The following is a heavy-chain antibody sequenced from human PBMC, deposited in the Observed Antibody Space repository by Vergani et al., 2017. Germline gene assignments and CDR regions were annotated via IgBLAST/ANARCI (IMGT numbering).Heavy chain of an antibody. D-gene: IGHD3-22*01. J-gene: IGHJ4*02. Sequence: EVQLLESGGGLVQPGGSLRLSCAASGFTFSSYAMSWVRQAPGKGLEWVSAISGSGGSTYYADSVTGRFTISRDNSKNTLYLQMNSLRAEETAVYYCANVGGNYYDSSGYWGTLDYWGQGTLVTVSS. V-gene: IGHV3-23*01. CDR3: ANVGGNYYDSSGYWGTLDY. CDR1: GFTFSSYA. CDR2: ISGSGGST.